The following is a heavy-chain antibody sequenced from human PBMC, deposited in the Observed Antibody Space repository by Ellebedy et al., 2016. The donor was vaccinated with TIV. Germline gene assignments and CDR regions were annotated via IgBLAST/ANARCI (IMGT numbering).Heavy chain of an antibody. CDR1: GYSFTSYW. Sequence: GESLKISCKGSGYSFTSYWISWVRQMPGKGLEWMGRIDPSDSYTNYSPSFQGHVTISADKSISTAYLQWSSLKASDTAMYYCASWPFTRTPIDYWGQGTLVTVFS. J-gene: IGHJ4*02. D-gene: IGHD3-16*01. CDR2: IDPSDSYT. CDR3: ASWPFTRTPIDY. V-gene: IGHV5-10-1*01.